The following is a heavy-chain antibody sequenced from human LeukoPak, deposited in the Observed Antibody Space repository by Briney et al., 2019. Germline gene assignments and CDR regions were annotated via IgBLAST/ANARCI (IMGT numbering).Heavy chain of an antibody. CDR2: INTDNANT. J-gene: IGHJ5*02. CDR1: GYTFNHHG. CDR3: ARDQPYGTGHYMTP. D-gene: IGHD3-3*01. Sequence: ASVTVSFTASGYTFNHHGIHWVRQAPGQGLEWMGWINTDNANTKYSERLQGRVTITRDTSASTAYMELSSLRFEDTAVYTCARDQPYGTGHYMTPWGQGTLVTVSS. V-gene: IGHV1-3*04.